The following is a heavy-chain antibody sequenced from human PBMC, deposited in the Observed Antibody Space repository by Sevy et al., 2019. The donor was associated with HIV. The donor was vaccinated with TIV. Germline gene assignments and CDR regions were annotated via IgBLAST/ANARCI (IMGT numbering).Heavy chain of an antibody. J-gene: IGHJ4*02. CDR1: GYTFTSYG. V-gene: IGHV1-18*04. Sequence: ASVKVSCKASGYTFTSYGISWVRQAPGQGLEWMGWISAYNGNTNYAQKLQGRVTMTTDTSTSTAYMELRSLRSDDTAVYYCARAFRITIFGVVIISFFDYWGQGTLVTVSS. D-gene: IGHD3-3*01. CDR2: ISAYNGNT. CDR3: ARAFRITIFGVVIISFFDY.